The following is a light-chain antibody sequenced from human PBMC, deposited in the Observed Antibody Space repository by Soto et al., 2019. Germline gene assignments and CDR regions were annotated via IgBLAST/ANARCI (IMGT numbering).Light chain of an antibody. J-gene: IGKJ5*01. CDR1: QSLLHITGETF. Sequence: DVVMTQTPLSLSVAPGQPASISCKSSQSLLHITGETFLFWYLQKPGQSPQLLIYEVSTRVSGVPDRFSGSGSGTDFTLEISRVETDDVGIYYCMQSTHIPATFGQGTRLEIK. V-gene: IGKV2-29*03. CDR3: MQSTHIPAT. CDR2: EVS.